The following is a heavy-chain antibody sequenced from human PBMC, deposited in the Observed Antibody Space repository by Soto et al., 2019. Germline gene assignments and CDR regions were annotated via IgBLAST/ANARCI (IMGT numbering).Heavy chain of an antibody. CDR2: IYPGDSDT. CDR3: AGDGYCRGTSYPDAYYYCMDV. CDR1: GYSFTSYW. J-gene: IGHJ6*03. Sequence: GESLKISCKGSGYSFTSYWIGWVRQMPGKGLEWMGIIYPGDSDTRYSPSFQGQVTISADKSISTAYLQWSSLKASDTAMYYYAGDGYCRGTSYPDAYYYCMDVWGKGTTVTVSS. V-gene: IGHV5-51*01. D-gene: IGHD2-2*03.